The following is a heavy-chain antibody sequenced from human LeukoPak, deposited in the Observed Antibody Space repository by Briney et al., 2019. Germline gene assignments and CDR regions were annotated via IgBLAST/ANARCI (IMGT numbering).Heavy chain of an antibody. Sequence: GGSLRLSCAASGFTFRSYDINGVRQAPGKGLEWVSSITGNGASTNFADSVKGRFTISRDNSKNTAYLQMNSLRAEDTAVYYCAGSGSHVYWGQGTLVTVSS. V-gene: IGHV3-23*01. CDR1: GFTFRSYD. CDR3: AGSGSHVY. J-gene: IGHJ4*02. CDR2: ITGNGAST. D-gene: IGHD1-26*01.